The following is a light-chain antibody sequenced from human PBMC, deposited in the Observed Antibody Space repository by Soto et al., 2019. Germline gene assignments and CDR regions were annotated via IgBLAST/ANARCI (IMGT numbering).Light chain of an antibody. V-gene: IGKV1-5*01. CDR3: QQYNSYPWT. Sequence: DIHMTQSPSTLSASVVDRVTITFRASQSISSWLAWYQQKPGKAPKLLIYDASSLESGVPSRFSGSGSGTEFTLTISSLQPDDFATYYCQQYNSYPWTFGQGTKVDIK. CDR1: QSISSW. J-gene: IGKJ1*01. CDR2: DAS.